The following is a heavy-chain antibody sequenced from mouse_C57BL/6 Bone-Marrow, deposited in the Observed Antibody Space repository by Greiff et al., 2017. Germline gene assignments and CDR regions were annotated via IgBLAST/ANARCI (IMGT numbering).Heavy chain of an antibody. D-gene: IGHD1-1*01. CDR1: GFTFSSYG. J-gene: IGHJ4*01. CDR3: ARRDYSYAMDY. Sequence: EVQGVESGGDLVKPGGSLKLSCAASGFTFSSYGMPWVRQTPDKRLEWVATISSGGSYTYYPDSVKGRFTISRDNAKNTLYLQMSSLKSEDTAMYYCARRDYSYAMDYWGQGTSVTVSS. CDR2: ISSGGSYT. V-gene: IGHV5-6*01.